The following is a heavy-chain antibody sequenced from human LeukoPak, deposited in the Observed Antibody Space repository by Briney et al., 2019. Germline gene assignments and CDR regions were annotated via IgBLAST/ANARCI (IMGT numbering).Heavy chain of an antibody. J-gene: IGHJ4*02. CDR2: ISSSSSYI. Sequence: GGSLRLSCAASGFTFSSYTMSWVRQAPGKGLEWVSSISSSSSYIYYADSVKGRFTISRDNAKNSLYLQMNSLRAEDTAVYYCARSLRPYDYVCGSYAYWGQGTLVTVSS. V-gene: IGHV3-21*01. D-gene: IGHD3-16*01. CDR3: ARSLRPYDYVCGSYAY. CDR1: GFTFSSYT.